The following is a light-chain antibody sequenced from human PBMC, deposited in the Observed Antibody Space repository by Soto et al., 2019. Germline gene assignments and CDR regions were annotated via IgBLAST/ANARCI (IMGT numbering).Light chain of an antibody. Sequence: QSVLTQPPSASGTPGQRVPISCSGSSSNIGSKTVNWYQHVPGTAPKLLIHSNNQRPSGVPDRFSGSKSGTSASLAISGLQSEDEADYYCASWDDSLSGWVFGGGTKLIVL. V-gene: IGLV1-44*01. CDR2: SNN. J-gene: IGLJ3*02. CDR3: ASWDDSLSGWV. CDR1: SSNIGSKT.